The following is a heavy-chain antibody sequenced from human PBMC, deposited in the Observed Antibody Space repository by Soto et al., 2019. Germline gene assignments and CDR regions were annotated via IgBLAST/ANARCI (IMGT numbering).Heavy chain of an antibody. D-gene: IGHD3-22*01. J-gene: IGHJ1*01. CDR2: ISGDATSK. Sequence: QVQVVESGGDLVQPGRSLRLSCAASGLTFSTSIMHWVRQTPGKGLEWIAVISGDATSKIYTDSLKGRFTISRDNSKNTLYLELNSLTAEDTGIYYCAREEDSSGHAGTFQHWGQGTLVTVSA. CDR1: GLTFSTSI. V-gene: IGHV3-30-3*01. CDR3: AREEDSSGHAGTFQH.